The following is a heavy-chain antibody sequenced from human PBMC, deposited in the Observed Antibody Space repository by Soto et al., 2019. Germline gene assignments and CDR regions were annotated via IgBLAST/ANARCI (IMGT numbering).Heavy chain of an antibody. V-gene: IGHV3-74*01. J-gene: IGHJ4*02. CDR3: ARRPTGWFGYDY. D-gene: IGHD3-10*01. Sequence: PGGSLRLSCAASGFTFSSSWMHWVRQAPGKGLVWVSRINSGASTTNYADSVKGRFTISRDNARNTLYLQMDSLTADDTAVYYCARRPTGWFGYDYWGQGTLVTVSS. CDR1: GFTFSSSW. CDR2: INSGASTT.